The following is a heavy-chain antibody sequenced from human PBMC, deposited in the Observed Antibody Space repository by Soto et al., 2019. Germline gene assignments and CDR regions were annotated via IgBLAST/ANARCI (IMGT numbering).Heavy chain of an antibody. Sequence: PSETLSLTCTVSGGSISSYYWSWIRQPPGKGLEWIGYIYYSGSTNYNPSLKSRVTISVDTSKNQFSLKLSSVTAADTAVYYCARQTAKGYYGSGSYKSVWFDPWGQGTLVTVSS. CDR3: ARQTAKGYYGSGSYKSVWFDP. CDR2: IYYSGST. J-gene: IGHJ5*02. D-gene: IGHD3-10*01. V-gene: IGHV4-59*08. CDR1: GGSISSYY.